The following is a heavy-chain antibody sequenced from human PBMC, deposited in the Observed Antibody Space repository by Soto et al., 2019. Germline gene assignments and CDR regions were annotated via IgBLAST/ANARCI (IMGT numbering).Heavy chain of an antibody. V-gene: IGHV3-23*01. D-gene: IGHD3-10*01. Sequence: LRLSCAASGFTFSSYSMSWVRQAPGKGLEWVSGFRTGGDDGTTYYADSVKGRFTISRDNSKNTLFLQMNSLGAEDTAIYYCAKKVNSGPGSQYFDYWGQGTLVTVSS. CDR3: AKKVNSGPGSQYFDY. CDR2: FRTGGDDGTT. CDR1: GFTFSSYS. J-gene: IGHJ4*02.